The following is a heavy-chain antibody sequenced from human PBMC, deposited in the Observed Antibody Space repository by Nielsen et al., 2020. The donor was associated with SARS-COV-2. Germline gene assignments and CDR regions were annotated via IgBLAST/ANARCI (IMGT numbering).Heavy chain of an antibody. J-gene: IGHJ4*02. CDR3: ARDLPTAYCGGDCYSEFDY. CDR1: GFTFSSYG. Sequence: GESLKISCAASGFTFSSYGMHWVRQAPGKGLEWVAVISYDGSNKYYADSVKGRFTISRDNSKNTLYLQMNSLRAEDTAVYYCARDLPTAYCGGDCYSEFDYWGQGTLVTVSS. V-gene: IGHV3-30*03. CDR2: ISYDGSNK. D-gene: IGHD2-21*02.